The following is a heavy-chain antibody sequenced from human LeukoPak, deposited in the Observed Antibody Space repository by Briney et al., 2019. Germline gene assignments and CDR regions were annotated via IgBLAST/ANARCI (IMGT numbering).Heavy chain of an antibody. V-gene: IGHV4-31*03. D-gene: IGHD6-13*01. CDR3: ARVTAAAERWFDP. J-gene: IGHJ5*02. Sequence: SETLSLTCTVSGGFISSGGYHWSWIRQHPGKGLEWIGYIYYSGSTYYNPSLKSRVTISVDTSKNQFSLKLSSVTAADTAVYYCARVTAAAERWFDPWGQGTLVTVSS. CDR2: IYYSGST. CDR1: GGFISSGGYH.